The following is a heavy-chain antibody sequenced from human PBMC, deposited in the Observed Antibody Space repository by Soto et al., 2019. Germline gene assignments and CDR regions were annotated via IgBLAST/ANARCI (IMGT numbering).Heavy chain of an antibody. CDR1: GYSFTSYW. Sequence: GESLKISCKGSGYSFTSYWISWVRQMPGKGLEWMGRIDTSDSYTNYSPSFQGHVTISADKSVSTAYLQWSSLRAEDTAVYYCAKGRLRYFYWPDAFDIWGQGTMVTVSS. V-gene: IGHV5-10-1*01. CDR3: AKGRLRYFYWPDAFDI. D-gene: IGHD3-9*01. CDR2: IDTSDSYT. J-gene: IGHJ3*02.